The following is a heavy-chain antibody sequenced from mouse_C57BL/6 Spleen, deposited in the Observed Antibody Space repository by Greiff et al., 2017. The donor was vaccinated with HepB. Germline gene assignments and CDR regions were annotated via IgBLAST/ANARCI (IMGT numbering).Heavy chain of an antibody. Sequence: QVQLKQSGPGLVAPSQSLSITCTVSGFSLTSYGVDWVRQSPGKGLEWLGVIWGVGSTNYNSALKSRLSISKDNSKSQVFLKMNSLQTDDTAMYYCASGRNKSIFAYWGQGTLVTVSA. J-gene: IGHJ3*01. CDR1: GFSLTSYG. CDR3: ASGRNKSIFAY. V-gene: IGHV2-6*01. CDR2: IWGVGST. D-gene: IGHD5-1-1*01.